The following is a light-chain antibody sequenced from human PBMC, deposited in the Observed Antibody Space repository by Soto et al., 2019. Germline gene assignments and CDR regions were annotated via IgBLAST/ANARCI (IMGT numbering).Light chain of an antibody. V-gene: IGKV1-9*01. CDR2: AAS. Sequence: IQLTQSPSSLSASVGDRVTITCRASQGISSYLAWYQQKPGKAPNLLIYAASTLQRGVPSRFSDSGSGTDFTLTIRSLQPEDFATYYCQQLNSYPPTFGGGTKVEIK. CDR3: QQLNSYPPT. CDR1: QGISSY. J-gene: IGKJ4*01.